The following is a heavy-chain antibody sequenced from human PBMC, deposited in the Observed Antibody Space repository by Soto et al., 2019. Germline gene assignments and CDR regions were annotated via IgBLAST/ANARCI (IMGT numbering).Heavy chain of an antibody. CDR3: VRDGLDYYDTERLYFDK. Sequence: EVQLVESGGGPVRPGGSLKLSCAASGFNFITYSLSWVRQAPGKGLEWVASISSSAVYIDYADSVKGRFTISRDNANNSLNLQMNSLRAEDTATYPCVRDGLDYYDTERLYFDKWGQGTLVTVSS. CDR2: ISSSAVYI. J-gene: IGHJ4*02. D-gene: IGHD3-22*01. V-gene: IGHV3-21*01. CDR1: GFNFITYS.